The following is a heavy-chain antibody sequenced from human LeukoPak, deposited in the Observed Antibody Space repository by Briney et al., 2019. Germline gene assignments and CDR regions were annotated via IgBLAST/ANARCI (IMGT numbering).Heavy chain of an antibody. D-gene: IGHD5-12*01. CDR1: GFSLSNARMG. CDR2: IFSNDEK. CDR3: ARIRGYSGYERVYFDY. Sequence: ESGPTLVNPTETLTLTCTVSGFSLSNARMGVSWIRQPPGKALEWLAHIFSNDEKSYSTSLKSRLTISKDTSKSQVVLTMTNMDLVDTATYYCARIRGYSGYERVYFDYWGQGTLVTVSS. J-gene: IGHJ4*02. V-gene: IGHV2-26*01.